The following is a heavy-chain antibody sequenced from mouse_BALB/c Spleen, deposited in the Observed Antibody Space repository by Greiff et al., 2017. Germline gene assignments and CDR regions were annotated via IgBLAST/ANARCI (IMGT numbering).Heavy chain of an antibody. V-gene: IGHV1-5*01. CDR2: IYPGNSDT. CDR3: TREIYGNRGRFAY. CDR1: GYSFTSYW. Sequence: DVQLQESGTVLARPGASVKMSCKASGYSFTSYWMHWVKQRPGQGLEWIGAIYPGNSDTSYNQKFKGKAKLTAVTSASTAYMELSSLTNEDSAVYYCTREIYGNRGRFAYWGQGTLVTVSA. J-gene: IGHJ3*01. D-gene: IGHD2-1*01.